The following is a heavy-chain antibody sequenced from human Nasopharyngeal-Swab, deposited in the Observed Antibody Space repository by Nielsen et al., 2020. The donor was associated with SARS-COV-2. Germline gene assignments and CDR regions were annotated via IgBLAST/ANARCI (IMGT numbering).Heavy chain of an antibody. CDR3: AKGLSIAVAGTLFDY. D-gene: IGHD6-19*01. CDR1: GFTFSSYG. Sequence: GGSLRLSCAASGFTFSSYGMHWVRQAPGKGLEWVAVISYDGSNKYYADSVKGRFTISRDNSKTTLYLQMNSLRAEDTAVYYCAKGLSIAVAGTLFDYWGQGTLVTVSS. CDR2: ISYDGSNK. J-gene: IGHJ4*02. V-gene: IGHV3-30*18.